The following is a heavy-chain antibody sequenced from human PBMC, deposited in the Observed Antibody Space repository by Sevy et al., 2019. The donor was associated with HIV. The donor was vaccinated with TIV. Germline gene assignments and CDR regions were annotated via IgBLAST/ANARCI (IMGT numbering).Heavy chain of an antibody. J-gene: IGHJ6*02. CDR3: AQARLDYEFWSGSYFSRAPWGYKYYAMDV. D-gene: IGHD3-3*01. V-gene: IGHV1-8*01. CDR1: GYSFTNFD. Sequence: ASVKVSCKAAGYSFTNFDINWVRQATGQGLEWMGWMNPNNGNTHYAQKFQGRVTMTRSSSANTAYMELSSLTSEDTSIYYFAQARLDYEFWSGSYFSRAPWGYKYYAMDVWGQGTTVTVSS. CDR2: MNPNNGNT.